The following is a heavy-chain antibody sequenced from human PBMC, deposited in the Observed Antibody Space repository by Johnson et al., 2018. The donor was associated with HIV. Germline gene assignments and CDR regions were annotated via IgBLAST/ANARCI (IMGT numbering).Heavy chain of an antibody. CDR1: GFTFGYYW. CDR3: ARVRTTWDRAFGI. J-gene: IGHJ3*02. D-gene: IGHD1-14*01. V-gene: IGHV3-74*01. CDR2: INGDGSSS. Sequence: VQLVESGGGLVQPGGSLRLSCEASGFTFGYYWMHWLRQTPGKGLVWVSHINGDGSSSSYADSVKGRFSVSRDNTKNTLYLQMNSLRAEDTAVYYCARVRTTWDRAFGIWGQGTMVTVSS.